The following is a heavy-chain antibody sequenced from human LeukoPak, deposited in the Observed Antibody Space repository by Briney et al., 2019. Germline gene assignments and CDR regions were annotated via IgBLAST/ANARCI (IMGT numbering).Heavy chain of an antibody. J-gene: IGHJ4*02. Sequence: KSGGSLRLSCAASGFTFSSYSMNWVRLAPGKGLEWVSSISSSSSYIYYADSVKGRFTISRDNAKNSLYLQMNSLRAEDTAVYYCASTFTTGDGNFDYWGQGTLVTVSS. V-gene: IGHV3-21*01. CDR2: ISSSSSYI. CDR3: ASTFTTGDGNFDY. CDR1: GFTFSSYS. D-gene: IGHD7-27*01.